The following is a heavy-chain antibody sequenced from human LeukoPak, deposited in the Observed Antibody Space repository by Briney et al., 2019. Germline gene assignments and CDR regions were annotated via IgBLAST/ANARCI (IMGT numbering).Heavy chain of an antibody. V-gene: IGHV3-7*01. CDR2: IKQDGSEK. J-gene: IGHJ6*03. D-gene: IGHD2/OR15-2a*01. Sequence: GGSLRLSCEASGFSFGNYWMSWVRQAPGRGLEWVANIKQDGSEKYYVGSVKGRFTISRDNAKNSLYLQMNSLRAEDTAVYYCARVRREMKRSLGRITEYSYYYYMDVWGKGTTVTVSS. CDR3: ARVRREMKRSLGRITEYSYYYYMDV. CDR1: GFSFGNYW.